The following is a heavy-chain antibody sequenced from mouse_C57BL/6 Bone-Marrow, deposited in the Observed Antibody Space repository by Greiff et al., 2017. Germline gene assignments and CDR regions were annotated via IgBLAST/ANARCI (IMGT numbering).Heavy chain of an antibody. V-gene: IGHV1-80*01. D-gene: IGHD3-2*02. J-gene: IGHJ3*01. CDR1: GYAFSSYW. CDR3: ARRRQLRLPWLAY. Sequence: VQLVESGAELVKPGASVKISCKASGYAFSSYWMTWVKQRPGKGLEWIGQIYPGDGDTNYNGKIKGKATLTADKSSSTAYLQLSSLTSEDSAVYFCARRRQLRLPWLAYGGQGTLVTVSA. CDR2: IYPGDGDT.